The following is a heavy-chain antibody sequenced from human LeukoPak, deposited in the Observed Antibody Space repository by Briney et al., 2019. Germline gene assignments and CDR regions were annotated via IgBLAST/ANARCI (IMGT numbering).Heavy chain of an antibody. CDR3: ARGMGYSYGLYYFDY. Sequence: KTSKTRSLTCTVSGGSVSSGGYSWSWIRQPPGKGLEWIGYIYYSVSTNYNPSLNSRVTISIDTSKNQFSLNLTSVTAADTAVYYCARGMGYSYGLYYFDYWGQGTPVTVSS. D-gene: IGHD5-18*01. CDR2: IYYSVST. J-gene: IGHJ4*02. CDR1: GGSVSSGGYS. V-gene: IGHV4-61*08.